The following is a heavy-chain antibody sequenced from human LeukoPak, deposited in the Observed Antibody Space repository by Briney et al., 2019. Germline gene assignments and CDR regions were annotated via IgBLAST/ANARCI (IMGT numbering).Heavy chain of an antibody. V-gene: IGHV3-33*01. CDR3: ARDQTSDY. CDR1: GFTFNSYA. Sequence: PGGPLRLSCAASGFTFNSYAMHWVRQAPGKGLEWVAVIWYDGSDKYYANSVKGRFTISRDNSKNTLYLQMNSLRAEDTAVYYCARDQTSDYWGQGTLVTVSS. J-gene: IGHJ4*02. CDR2: IWYDGSDK. D-gene: IGHD1-7*01.